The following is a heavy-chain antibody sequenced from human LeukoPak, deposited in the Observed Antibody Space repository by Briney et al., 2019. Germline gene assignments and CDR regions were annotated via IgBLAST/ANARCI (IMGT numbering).Heavy chain of an antibody. Sequence: GGSLRLSCAASGFTFSSYAMHWVRQAPGKGLEWVAVISYDGSNKYYADSVKGRFTISRDNSKNTLYLQMNSLRAEDTAVYYCARVPVEMATIFYWFDPWGQGTLVTVSS. CDR2: ISYDGSNK. CDR3: ARVPVEMATIFYWFDP. V-gene: IGHV3-30-3*01. CDR1: GFTFSSYA. J-gene: IGHJ5*02. D-gene: IGHD5-24*01.